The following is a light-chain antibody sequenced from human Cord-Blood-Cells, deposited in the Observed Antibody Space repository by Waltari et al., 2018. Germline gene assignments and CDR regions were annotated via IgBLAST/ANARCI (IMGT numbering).Light chain of an antibody. Sequence: QSALTQPRSVSGSPGQSVTISCPGTSSDVGGYNYVSRYQQHPGKAPKLMIYDFSKRPSGVPDRFSGSKSGNTASLTISGLQAEDEADYYCCSYAGSYSHVVFGGGTKLTVL. V-gene: IGLV2-11*01. CDR3: CSYAGSYSHVV. J-gene: IGLJ2*01. CDR2: DFS. CDR1: SSDVGGYNY.